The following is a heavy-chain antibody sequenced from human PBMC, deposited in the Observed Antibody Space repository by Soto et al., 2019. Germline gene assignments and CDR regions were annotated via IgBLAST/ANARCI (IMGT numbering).Heavy chain of an antibody. D-gene: IGHD3-10*01. CDR3: ERVTSGTTWSFEF. J-gene: IGHJ4*02. V-gene: IGHV4-4*07. CDR2: IFTSGST. CDR1: GGSISSYY. Sequence: XASLSLTCTVSGGSISSYYWSWIRQPAGEGLQWIGRIFTSGSTNYNPSLKSRVTMSVDTSKNQFSLKLSSVTAADTALYYCERVTSGTTWSFEFCGQGTLVTVSS.